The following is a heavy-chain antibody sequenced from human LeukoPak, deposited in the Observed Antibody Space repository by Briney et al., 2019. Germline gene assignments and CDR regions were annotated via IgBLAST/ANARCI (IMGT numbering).Heavy chain of an antibody. V-gene: IGHV4-38-2*02. CDR1: GQCIRSGYY. D-gene: IGHD3-10*01. J-gene: IGHJ5*02. Sequence: AETLSLTCNVSGQCIRSGYYWGWILQSPGKGLEWIGSIYQTGTTYYNPSLNSRVTILVDTSKNQFSLRMTSVTAADTALYYCARGGIRGGVDNWFDPWGQGTLVTVSS. CDR2: IYQTGTT. CDR3: ARGGIRGGVDNWFDP.